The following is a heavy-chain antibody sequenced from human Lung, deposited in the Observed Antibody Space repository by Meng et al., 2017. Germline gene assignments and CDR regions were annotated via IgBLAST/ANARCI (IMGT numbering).Heavy chain of an antibody. CDR1: GYTFIDYY. V-gene: IGHV1-2*06. D-gene: IGHD6-19*01. CDR2: INPNSGGA. CDR3: AREQQWLVQDFDS. Sequence: QAQLVQSGAEVKKPGASVKVSCKASGYTFIDYYMHWVRQAPGQGVEWMGRINPNSGGADYAQKFQGRVTMTRDKSISTAYMELTRLRSDDTAVYYCAREQQWLVQDFDSWGQGTLVTVSS. J-gene: IGHJ4*02.